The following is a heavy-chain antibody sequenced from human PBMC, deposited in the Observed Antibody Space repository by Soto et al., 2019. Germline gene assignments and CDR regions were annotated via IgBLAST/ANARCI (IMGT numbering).Heavy chain of an antibody. CDR1: GGSISSYY. CDR3: ARVLTVTTHYYYMDV. CDR2: IYYSGST. V-gene: IGHV4-59*01. Sequence: SETLSLTCTVSGGSISSYYWSWIRQPPGKGLEWIGYIYYSGSTNYNPSLKRRVTISVETSKNQFSLKLSSVTAADTAVYYCARVLTVTTHYYYMDVWGKGTTVTVSS. D-gene: IGHD4-4*01. J-gene: IGHJ6*03.